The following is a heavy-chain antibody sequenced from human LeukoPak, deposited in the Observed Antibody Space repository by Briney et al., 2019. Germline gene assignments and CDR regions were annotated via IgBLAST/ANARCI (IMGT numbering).Heavy chain of an antibody. Sequence: PSQTLSLTCTVSGGSINSGSYSWSWLRQPAGKGLEWIGRIYPSGNTNYNPSLKSRVTISVDTSKNQFSLKLSSVTAADTAVYYCARGYGDFRVEGRYFHSWGQGTLVTVSS. J-gene: IGHJ4*02. CDR1: GGSINSGSYS. D-gene: IGHD4-17*01. CDR2: IYPSGNT. CDR3: ARGYGDFRVEGRYFHS. V-gene: IGHV4-61*02.